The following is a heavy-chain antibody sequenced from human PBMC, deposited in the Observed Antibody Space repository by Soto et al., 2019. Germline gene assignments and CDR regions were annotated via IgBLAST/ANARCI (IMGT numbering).Heavy chain of an antibody. J-gene: IGHJ5*02. CDR3: ARYGSGSYRRNLQYNWFDP. CDR2: INHSGST. CDR1: GGSFSGYY. V-gene: IGHV4-34*01. Sequence: PSETLSLTCAVYGGSFSGYYWTWIRQPPGTGLEWIGEINHSGSTNYNPSLKSRVTISVDTSKNQFSLKLSSVTAADTAVYYCARYGSGSYRRNLQYNWFDPWGQGTLVTVSS. D-gene: IGHD3-10*01.